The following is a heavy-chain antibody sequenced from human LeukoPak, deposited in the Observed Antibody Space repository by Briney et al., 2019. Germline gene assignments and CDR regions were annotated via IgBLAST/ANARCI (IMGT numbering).Heavy chain of an antibody. D-gene: IGHD2/OR15-2a*01. CDR2: IWYDGSNK. Sequence: PGGSLRLSCAASGFTFSSYGMHWVRQAPGKGLEWVAVIWYDGSNKYYADSVKGRFTISRDNSKNTLYLQMNSLRAEDTAVYYCAKGGGPYIVIRYWYFDLWGRGTLVTVSS. CDR3: AKGGGPYIVIRYWYFDL. V-gene: IGHV3-33*06. CDR1: GFTFSSYG. J-gene: IGHJ2*01.